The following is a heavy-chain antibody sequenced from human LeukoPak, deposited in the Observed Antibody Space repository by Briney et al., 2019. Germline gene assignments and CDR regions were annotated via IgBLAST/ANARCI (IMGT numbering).Heavy chain of an antibody. V-gene: IGHV4-34*01. CDR3: ARLLYSSGWFPYFDY. J-gene: IGHJ4*02. D-gene: IGHD6-19*01. CDR1: GGXFSGYY. Sequence: SETLSLTCAVYGGXFSGYYLGWIRQPPGKGLEWIGEIHHSRGTNYNPSLTSRVTMSLDTSKNQFSLHLNSVTAADTAVYYCARLLYSSGWFPYFDYWGQGTLVTVSS. CDR2: IHHSRGT.